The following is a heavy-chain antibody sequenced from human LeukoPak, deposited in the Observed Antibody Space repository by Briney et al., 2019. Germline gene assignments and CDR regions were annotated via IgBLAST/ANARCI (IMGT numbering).Heavy chain of an antibody. CDR2: IWYDGSNK. D-gene: IGHD6-6*01. Sequence: GRSLRLSCAASGFTFSSYGMHWVRQAPGKGLEWVAVIWYDGSNKYYADSVKGRFTISRDNSKNTLYLQMNSLRAEDTAVYYCARGSIAARPESYYYYYMDVWGKGTTVTVSS. CDR1: GFTFSSYG. J-gene: IGHJ6*03. CDR3: ARGSIAARPESYYYYYMDV. V-gene: IGHV3-33*01.